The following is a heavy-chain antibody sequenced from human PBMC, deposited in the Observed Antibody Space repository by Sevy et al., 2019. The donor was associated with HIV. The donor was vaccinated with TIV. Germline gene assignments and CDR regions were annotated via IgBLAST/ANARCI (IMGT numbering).Heavy chain of an antibody. Sequence: GGSLRLSCAASGFPFSNYAMSWVRQAPGKGLEWVSAISGSGVSTYYADSVKGRFTISRDNSKNTLYLQMNSLRAEDTAIYYCAKDRDSSSWYGGDYFDCWGQGSLVTVSS. D-gene: IGHD6-13*01. CDR3: AKDRDSSSWYGGDYFDC. V-gene: IGHV3-23*01. J-gene: IGHJ4*02. CDR1: GFPFSNYA. CDR2: ISGSGVST.